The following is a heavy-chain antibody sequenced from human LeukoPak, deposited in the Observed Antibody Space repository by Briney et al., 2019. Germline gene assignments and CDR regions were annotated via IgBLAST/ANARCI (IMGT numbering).Heavy chain of an antibody. CDR1: GFTFSSYW. V-gene: IGHV3-7*01. Sequence: GGSLRLSCAASGFTFSSYWMSWVRQAPGKGLEWGANIKQDGSEKYYVDSVKGRFTISRDNAKNSLYLQMNSLRAEDTAVYYCARVFWSGPLDFDYWGQGTLVTVSS. J-gene: IGHJ4*02. CDR3: ARVFWSGPLDFDY. CDR2: IKQDGSEK. D-gene: IGHD3-3*01.